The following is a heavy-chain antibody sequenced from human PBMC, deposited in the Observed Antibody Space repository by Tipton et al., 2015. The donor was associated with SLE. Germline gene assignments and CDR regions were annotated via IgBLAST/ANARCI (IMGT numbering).Heavy chain of an antibody. CDR1: GGSFSGYY. D-gene: IGHD3-22*01. J-gene: IGHJ3*02. V-gene: IGHV4-34*01. CDR2: INHSGST. Sequence: TLSLTCAVYGGSFSGYYWSWIRQPPGKGLEWIGEINHSGSTNYNPSLKSRVTISVDTSKNQFSLKLSSVTAADTAVYFCARDRTYYDSDGYPRPNAFDIWGQGTVVTVSS. CDR3: ARDRTYYDSDGYPRPNAFDI.